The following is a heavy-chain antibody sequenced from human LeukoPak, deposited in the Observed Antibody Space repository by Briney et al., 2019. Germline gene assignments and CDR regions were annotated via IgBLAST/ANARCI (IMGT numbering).Heavy chain of an antibody. CDR2: IYYSGST. Sequence: PSETLSLTCTVSGGSISSSSYYWGWTRQPPGKGLEWIGSIYYSGSTYYNPSLKSRVTISVDTFKNQFSLKLSSVTAADTAVYYCARLSSLGYSSGWYPDYWGQGTLVTVSS. J-gene: IGHJ4*02. D-gene: IGHD6-19*01. CDR3: ARLSSLGYSSGWYPDY. CDR1: GGSISSSSYY. V-gene: IGHV4-39*01.